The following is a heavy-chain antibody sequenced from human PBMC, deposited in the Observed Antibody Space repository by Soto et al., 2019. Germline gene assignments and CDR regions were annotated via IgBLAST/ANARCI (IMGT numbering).Heavy chain of an antibody. J-gene: IGHJ5*02. D-gene: IGHD4-17*01. CDR3: ARDHGDYVLNWFDP. CDR2: IYYSGRT. Sequence: QVQLQESGPGLVKPSETLSLTCTVSGGSVSSGSYYWSWIRQPPGKGLEWIGYIYYSGRTNYNPSLKSRVTISVDTSKNQCSRKLSSVTAADTAVYYCARDHGDYVLNWFDPWGQGTLVTVSS. V-gene: IGHV4-61*01. CDR1: GGSVSSGSYY.